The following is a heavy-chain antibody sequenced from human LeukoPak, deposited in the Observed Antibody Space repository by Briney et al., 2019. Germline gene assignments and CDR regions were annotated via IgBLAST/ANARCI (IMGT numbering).Heavy chain of an antibody. J-gene: IGHJ4*02. CDR1: GGSFSGYY. CDR2: INHSGST. Sequence: SETLSLTCAVYGGSFSGYYWSCIRQPPGKGLEWIGEINHSGSTNYNPSLKSRVTISVDTSKNQFSLKLSSVSAADTAVYYCARVPRYSSGWYLDYWGQGTLVTVSS. D-gene: IGHD6-19*01. CDR3: ARVPRYSSGWYLDY. V-gene: IGHV4-34*01.